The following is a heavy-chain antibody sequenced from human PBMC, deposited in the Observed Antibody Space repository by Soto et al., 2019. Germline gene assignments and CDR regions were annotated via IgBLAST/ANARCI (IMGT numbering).Heavy chain of an antibody. CDR2: IDYNGNI. V-gene: IGHV4-30-4*01. CDR1: GGSITSGDYY. Sequence: PLETLSLTCTVSGGSITSGDYYWSWIRQPPGNGLEWIAYIDYNGNIYYNPSLKSRLTMSRDTSKNPFYLKLDSVTANDTDVYYCAKAKEGDWFEGTAFDSWGQGTLVTVSS. CDR3: AKAKEGDWFEGTAFDS. J-gene: IGHJ4*02. D-gene: IGHD3-16*01.